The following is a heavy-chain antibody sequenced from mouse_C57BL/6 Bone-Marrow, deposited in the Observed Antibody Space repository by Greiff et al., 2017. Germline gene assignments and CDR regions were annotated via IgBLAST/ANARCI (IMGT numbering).Heavy chain of an antibody. CDR2: ISNGGGST. Sequence: EVKLVESGGGLVQPGGSLKLSCAASGFTFSDYYMYWVRQTPEKRLEWVAYISNGGGSTYYPATVKGRFTISRDNAKNTLYLQMSRLKSEDTAMYYCARQGFYLYYYAMDYWGQGTSVTVSS. D-gene: IGHD5-5*01. J-gene: IGHJ4*01. V-gene: IGHV5-12*01. CDR3: ARQGFYLYYYAMDY. CDR1: GFTFSDYY.